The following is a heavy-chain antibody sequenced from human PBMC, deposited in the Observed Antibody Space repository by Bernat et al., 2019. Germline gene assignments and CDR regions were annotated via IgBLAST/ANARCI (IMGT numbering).Heavy chain of an antibody. Sequence: QLQLQESGPGLVKPSETLSLTCTVSGGSISSSSYYWGWIRQPPGKGLEWIGSIYYSGSTYYNPSLKSRVTISVDTYKNQFSLRLSSVTAADTAVYYCASLYYDILTDYYFDYWGQGTLVTVSS. D-gene: IGHD3-9*01. V-gene: IGHV4-39*01. J-gene: IGHJ4*01. CDR2: IYYSGST. CDR3: ASLYYDILTDYYFDY. CDR1: GGSISSSSYY.